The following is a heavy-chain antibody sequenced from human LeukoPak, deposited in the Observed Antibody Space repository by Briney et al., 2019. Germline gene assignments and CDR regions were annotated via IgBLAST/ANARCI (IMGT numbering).Heavy chain of an antibody. V-gene: IGHV3-48*01. CDR1: GFTFSSYS. Sequence: GGSLRLSCAASGFTFSSYSMNWVRQAPGKGLEWISYISGSSSTIYYADSVKGRFTISRDNAKNSLYLQMNSLRAEDTAVYYCARARTPYDSGAFDIWGQGTMVTVSS. D-gene: IGHD3-22*01. CDR3: ARARTPYDSGAFDI. J-gene: IGHJ3*02. CDR2: ISGSSSTI.